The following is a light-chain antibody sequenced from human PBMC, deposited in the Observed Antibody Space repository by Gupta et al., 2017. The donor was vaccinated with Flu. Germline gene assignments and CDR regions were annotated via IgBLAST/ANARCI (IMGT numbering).Light chain of an antibody. Sequence: DIQMTQSPSSLSASAGDRVTITCRASQTIDTDVNWYQQKSGKAPDLLIYGTSKLQVGVPSRFSASGFGTDFTLTISTLQAEDFAVYYCQQSYNYPRTCGQGTSVEVK. CDR3: QQSYNYPRT. CDR1: QTIDTD. CDR2: GTS. J-gene: IGKJ1*01. V-gene: IGKV1-39*01.